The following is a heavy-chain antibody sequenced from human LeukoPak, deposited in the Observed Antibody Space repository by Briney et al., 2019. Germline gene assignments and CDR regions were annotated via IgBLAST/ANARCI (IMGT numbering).Heavy chain of an antibody. CDR3: ARSRPGYGAGATGAFDI. Sequence: GGSLRLSCAASGFTFSSYWMSWVRQAPGKGLEWVANIKQDGSEKYYVDSVKGRFTISRDNAKNSLYLQMNSLRAEDTAVYYCARSRPGYGAGATGAFDIWGQGTMVTVSS. D-gene: IGHD1-14*01. CDR2: IKQDGSEK. V-gene: IGHV3-7*01. J-gene: IGHJ3*02. CDR1: GFTFSSYW.